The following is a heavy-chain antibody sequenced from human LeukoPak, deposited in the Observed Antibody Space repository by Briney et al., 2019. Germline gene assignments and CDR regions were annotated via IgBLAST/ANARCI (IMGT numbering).Heavy chain of an antibody. D-gene: IGHD3-3*01. CDR3: AREAYDDFWSGSWRYYYYMDV. J-gene: IGHJ6*03. CDR1: GFTFSTYC. CDR2: IKQDGSEK. V-gene: IGHV3-7*01. Sequence: GGSLRLSCAASGFTFSTYCMSWVRQAPGKGLEWVANIKQDGSEKYYVDSVKGRFIISRDNAKNSLYLQMNSLRAEDTAVYYCAREAYDDFWSGSWRYYYYMDVWGKGTTVTVSS.